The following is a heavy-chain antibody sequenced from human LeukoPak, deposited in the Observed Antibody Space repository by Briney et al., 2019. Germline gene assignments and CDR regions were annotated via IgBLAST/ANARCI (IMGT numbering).Heavy chain of an antibody. D-gene: IGHD1-26*01. CDR1: GGSVSSGSYY. CDR3: ARDSGSGSLGNWFDP. Sequence: PSETLSLTCTVSGGSVSSGSYYWSWIRQPPGKGLEWIGYIYYSGSTNYNPSLKSRVTISVDTSKNQFSLKLSSVTAADTAVYYCARDSGSGSLGNWFDPWGQGTLVTVSS. V-gene: IGHV4-61*01. CDR2: IYYSGST. J-gene: IGHJ5*02.